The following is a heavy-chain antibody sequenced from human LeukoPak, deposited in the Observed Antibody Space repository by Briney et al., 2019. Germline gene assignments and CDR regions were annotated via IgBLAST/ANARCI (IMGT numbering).Heavy chain of an antibody. CDR1: GFTFSNAW. J-gene: IGHJ4*02. V-gene: IGHV3-15*01. Sequence: GGSLRLSCAASGFTFSNAWMSWVRQTPGKGLEWVGRIKSKTDGGTTDYAAPVKGRFTISRDDSKNTLYLQMNSLKTEDTAVYYCTTAKDLAYCGGDCYTFDYWGQGTLVTVSS. CDR3: TTAKDLAYCGGDCYTFDY. CDR2: IKSKTDGGTT. D-gene: IGHD2-21*01.